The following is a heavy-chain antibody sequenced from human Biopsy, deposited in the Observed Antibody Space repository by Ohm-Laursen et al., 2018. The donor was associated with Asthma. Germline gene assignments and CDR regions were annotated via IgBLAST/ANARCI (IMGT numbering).Heavy chain of an antibody. CDR2: IDWDDDK. CDR1: GGSFSSNY. CDR3: ARIPEVGTNSFDI. D-gene: IGHD1-14*01. J-gene: IGHJ3*02. Sequence: TLSLTCAVYGGSFSSNYWSWIRQPPGKALEWLALIDWDDDKYYSASLKTRLTISKDSSKNQVVLTMTNVDPVDTATYFCARIPEVGTNSFDIWGQGTMVTVSS. V-gene: IGHV2-70*01.